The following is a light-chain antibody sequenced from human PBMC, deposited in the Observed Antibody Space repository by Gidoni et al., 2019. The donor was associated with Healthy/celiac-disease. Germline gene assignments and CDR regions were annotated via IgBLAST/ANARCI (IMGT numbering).Light chain of an antibody. V-gene: IGKV1-39*01. CDR3: QQSYSTPPMYT. CDR2: AAS. CDR1: QSISSY. J-gene: IGKJ2*01. Sequence: DIQMTQSPSSQSASVGDRVTITCRASQSISSYLNWYQQKPGKAPKLLIYAASSLQSGVPSRFSGSGSGTDFTLTISSLQPEDFATYYCQQSYSTPPMYTFGQXTKLEIK.